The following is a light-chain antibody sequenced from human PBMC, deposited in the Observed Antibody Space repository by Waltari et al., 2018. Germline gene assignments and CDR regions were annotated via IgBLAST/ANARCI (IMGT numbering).Light chain of an antibody. CDR1: QAIRND. J-gene: IGKJ1*01. V-gene: IGKV1-6*01. CDR2: GAS. CDR3: LQDYSYPWT. Sequence: AIQMTQSPSSLSAVVGDRLTITCRASQAIRNDLSWYQQKPGQAPKLLIYGASCLQRGVPSRFSGSGSGTDFILTISSLQPEDFATYYCLQDYSYPWTFGQGTNVDI.